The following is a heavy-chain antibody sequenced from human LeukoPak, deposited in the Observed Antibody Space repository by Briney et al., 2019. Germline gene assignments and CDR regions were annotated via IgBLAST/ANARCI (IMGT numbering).Heavy chain of an antibody. V-gene: IGHV1-46*03. CDR3: ARGCSSTSCSDAFDI. CDR2: VNPSGGST. CDR1: GYTFTSYY. D-gene: IGHD2-2*01. J-gene: IGHJ3*02. Sequence: ASVKVSCKASGYTFTSYYMHWVRQAPGQGLEWMGIVNPSGGSTSYAQKFQGRVTMTRDTSTSTVFMELSSLRSEDTAVYYCARGCSSTSCSDAFDIWGQGTMVTVSS.